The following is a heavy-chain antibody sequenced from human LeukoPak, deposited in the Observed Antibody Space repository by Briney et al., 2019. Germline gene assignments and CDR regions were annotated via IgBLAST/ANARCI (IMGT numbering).Heavy chain of an antibody. J-gene: IGHJ4*02. V-gene: IGHV4-30-2*01. CDR2: IYHSGST. Sequence: SDTLSLTCAVSGGSISSGGYSWSWIRQPPGKGLEWIGYIYHSGSTYYNPSLKSRVTISVDRSKNQFSLKLSSVTAADTAVYYCAREYYDFWSGYYIDYWGQGTLVTVSS. D-gene: IGHD3-3*01. CDR3: AREYYDFWSGYYIDY. CDR1: GGSISSGGYS.